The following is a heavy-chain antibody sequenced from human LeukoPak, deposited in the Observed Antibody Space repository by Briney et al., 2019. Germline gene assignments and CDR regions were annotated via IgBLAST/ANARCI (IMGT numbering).Heavy chain of an antibody. CDR2: ISSSGPTI. D-gene: IGHD3-16*01. CDR3: VRDQGGAVSY. J-gene: IGHJ4*02. Sequence: GGSLRLSCAASRFTFSNYDMNWVRQAPGKGLEWVSYISSSGPTIYYADSVKGRVTISRDNAKNSLYLQMNSLRAEDTAVYYCVRDQGGAVSYWGQGTLVTVSS. CDR1: RFTFSNYD. V-gene: IGHV3-48*03.